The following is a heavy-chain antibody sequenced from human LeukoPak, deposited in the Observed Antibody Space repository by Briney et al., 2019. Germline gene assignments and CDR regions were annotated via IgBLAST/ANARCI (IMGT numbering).Heavy chain of an antibody. Sequence: GGSLRLSCAASGFTFSNYAMSWFRQAPGKGLEWVSAISGSGDNTYYADSVKGRFTISRDSSKNTLFLQMNSLRAEDTALYYCAKECRVGHYYGMDVWGQGTTVTVSS. V-gene: IGHV3-23*01. CDR2: ISGSGDNT. D-gene: IGHD2-15*01. CDR3: AKECRVGHYYGMDV. CDR1: GFTFSNYA. J-gene: IGHJ6*02.